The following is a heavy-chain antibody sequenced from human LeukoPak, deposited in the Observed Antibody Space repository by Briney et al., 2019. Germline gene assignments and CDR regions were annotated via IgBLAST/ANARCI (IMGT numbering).Heavy chain of an antibody. J-gene: IGHJ4*02. V-gene: IGHV4-59*12. Sequence: SETLSLTCTVSGGSISSYYWSWIRQPPGKGLEWIGYIYYSGSTNYNPSLKSRVTISVDTSKNQFSLKLSSVTAADTAVYYCAREYSYGPGKGTIDYWGQGTLVTVSS. CDR2: IYYSGST. CDR1: GGSISSYY. CDR3: AREYSYGPGKGTIDY. D-gene: IGHD5-18*01.